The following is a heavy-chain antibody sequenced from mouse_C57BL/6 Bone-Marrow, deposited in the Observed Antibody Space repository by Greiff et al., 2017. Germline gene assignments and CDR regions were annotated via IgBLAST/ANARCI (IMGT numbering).Heavy chain of an antibody. Sequence: EVQLQQSGAELVRPGASVKLSCTASGFNIKDDYMHWVKQRPEQGLEWIGWIDPENGDTEYASKFQGKATITADTSSNTAYLQLSSLTAEDTAVYYCATDGYYGDYCDYGGQGTTLTVSS. J-gene: IGHJ2*01. CDR3: ATDGYYGDYCDY. D-gene: IGHD2-3*01. CDR1: GFNIKDDY. V-gene: IGHV14-4*01. CDR2: IDPENGDT.